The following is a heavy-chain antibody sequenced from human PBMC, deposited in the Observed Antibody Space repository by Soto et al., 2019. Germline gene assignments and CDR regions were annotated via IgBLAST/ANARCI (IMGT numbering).Heavy chain of an antibody. CDR2: ISYDGSNK. V-gene: IGHV3-30*18. CDR3: AKEPTAYVAAFDI. CDR1: GLTFSSYG. Sequence: GGSMRLSCAASGLTFSSYGMHWVRQAPGKGLEWVAVISYDGSNKYYADSVKGRFTISRDNSKNTLYLQMNSLRAEDTAVYYCAKEPTAYVAAFDIWGQGTMVTVSS. D-gene: IGHD5-18*01. J-gene: IGHJ3*02.